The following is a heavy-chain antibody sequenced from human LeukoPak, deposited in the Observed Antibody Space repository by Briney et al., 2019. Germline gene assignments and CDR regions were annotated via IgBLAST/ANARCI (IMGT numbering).Heavy chain of an antibody. CDR1: AFTFSSYA. V-gene: IGHV3-30*04. CDR3: ARVGGLSPDAFDI. Sequence: GGSLRLSCAASAFTFSSYAIHWVRQAPGKGLEWVAAISYDGSVKNYADSVKGRFTISRDNSKSTLYLQMNSLRAEDTAVYYCARVGGLSPDAFDIWGQGTMVTVSS. CDR2: ISYDGSVK. D-gene: IGHD3-16*01. J-gene: IGHJ3*02.